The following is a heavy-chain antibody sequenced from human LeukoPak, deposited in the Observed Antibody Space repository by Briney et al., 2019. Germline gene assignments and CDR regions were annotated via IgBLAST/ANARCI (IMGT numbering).Heavy chain of an antibody. Sequence: GGSLRLSCAASGFTFSSYWMSWVRQAPGKGLEWVANIKQDGSEKYYVDSVKGRFTISRDNAKNSLYLQMNSLRAEDTAVYYCAAPKGYCSSTSCARVGADGAFDIWGQGTMVTVSS. V-gene: IGHV3-7*01. CDR1: GFTFSSYW. CDR3: AAPKGYCSSTSCARVGADGAFDI. CDR2: IKQDGSEK. J-gene: IGHJ3*02. D-gene: IGHD2-2*01.